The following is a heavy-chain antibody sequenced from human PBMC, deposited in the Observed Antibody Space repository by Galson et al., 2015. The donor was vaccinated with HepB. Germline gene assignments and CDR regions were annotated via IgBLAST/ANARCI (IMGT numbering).Heavy chain of an antibody. V-gene: IGHV1-69*04. J-gene: IGHJ6*02. Sequence: SVKVSCKASGGTFSSYTISWVRQAPGQGLEWMGRIIPILGIANYAQKFQGRVTITADKSTSTAYMELSSLRSEDTAVYYCAREGNGYNYDSDSHYYYGMDVWGQGTTVTVSS. CDR1: GGTFSSYT. CDR3: AREGNGYNYDSDSHYYYGMDV. CDR2: IIPILGIA. D-gene: IGHD5-24*01.